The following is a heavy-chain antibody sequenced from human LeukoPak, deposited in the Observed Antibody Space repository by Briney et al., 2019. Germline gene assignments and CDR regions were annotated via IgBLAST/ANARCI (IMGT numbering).Heavy chain of an antibody. Sequence: SETLSLTCTVSGGSISSYYWSWIRQPPGKGLEWIGYIYYSGSTNYNPSLKSRVTISVDTSKNQFSLKLSSVTAADTAVYYCATLGFSSGYYYYFDHWGQGTLVTVSS. J-gene: IGHJ4*02. CDR2: IYYSGST. CDR3: ATLGFSSGYYYYFDH. D-gene: IGHD3-22*01. CDR1: GGSISSYY. V-gene: IGHV4-59*12.